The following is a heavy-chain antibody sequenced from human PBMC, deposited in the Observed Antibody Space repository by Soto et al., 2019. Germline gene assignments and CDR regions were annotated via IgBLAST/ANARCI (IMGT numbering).Heavy chain of an antibody. V-gene: IGHV1-3*01. D-gene: IGHD1-26*01. J-gene: IGHJ4*02. CDR3: ARDIVGGGLHKGELDY. CDR2: INAGNGKT. Sequence: QVQLVQSGAEVKKPGASVKVSCKASGYTFNSYVLHWVRQAPGQRLEWMGWINAGNGKTKYSQKLQGRLTFARDTSASAANRGLSSLRPEDTAVYYCARDIVGGGLHKGELDYWGQGTLFTASP. CDR1: GYTFNSYV.